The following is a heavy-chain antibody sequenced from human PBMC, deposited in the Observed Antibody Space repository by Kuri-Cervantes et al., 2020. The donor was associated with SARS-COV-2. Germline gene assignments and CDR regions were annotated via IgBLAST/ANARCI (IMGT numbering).Heavy chain of an antibody. CDR1: GGSFSGYY. D-gene: IGHD4-23*01. J-gene: IGHJ6*04. CDR3: ARPGGFLDV. Sequence: SQTLSPTCAVYGGSFSGYYWSWIRQPPGKGLEWIGEINNSGSNNYNPSLKSRVTISVDTSKNQFSLKLSSVTAADTAVYYCARPGGFLDVWGKGTTVTVSS. V-gene: IGHV4-34*01. CDR2: INNSGSN.